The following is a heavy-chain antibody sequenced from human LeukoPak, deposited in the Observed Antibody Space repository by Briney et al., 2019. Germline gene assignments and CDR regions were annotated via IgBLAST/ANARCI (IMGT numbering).Heavy chain of an antibody. V-gene: IGHV3-30-3*01. J-gene: IGHJ4*02. CDR1: GFTFSSYA. D-gene: IGHD2-2*01. CDR3: ARDLSSSTSSRWEGTSIHYY. CDR2: ISYDGSNK. Sequence: PGRSLRLSCAASGFTFSSYAMHWVRQAPGKGLEWVAVISYDGSNKYYADSVKGRFTISRDNSKNTLYLQMNSLRAEDTAVYYCARDLSSSTSSRWEGTSIHYYWGQGTLVTVSS.